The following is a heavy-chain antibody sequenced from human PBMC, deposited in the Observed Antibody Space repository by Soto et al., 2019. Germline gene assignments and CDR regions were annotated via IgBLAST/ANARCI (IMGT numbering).Heavy chain of an antibody. CDR3: ARGRDEYKLGNV. CDR1: GGCLRDYY. CDR2: IHPSGST. J-gene: IGHJ6*02. D-gene: IGHD1-1*01. V-gene: IGHV4-34*01. Sequence: ESLSLACSVSGGCLRDYYWPWTRQSPGKGLEWIGEIHPSGSTYYNPSLRSRVTISVDTSKNQFSLKLTSLTAADTAIYYCARGRDEYKLGNVWGHGTMVTVYS.